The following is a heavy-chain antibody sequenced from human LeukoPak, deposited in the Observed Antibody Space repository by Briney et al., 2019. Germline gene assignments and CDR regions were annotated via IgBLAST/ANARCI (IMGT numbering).Heavy chain of an antibody. CDR2: IIPIFGTA. CDR3: AGANGIYYYYYGMDV. D-gene: IGHD2-15*01. J-gene: IGHJ6*02. CDR1: GGTFSSYA. V-gene: IGHV1-69*13. Sequence: SVKVSCKASGGTFSSYAISWVRQAPGQGLEWMGGIIPIFGTANYAQKFQGRVTITADESTSTAYMELSSLRSEDTAVYYCAGANGIYYYYYGMDVWGQGTTVIVSS.